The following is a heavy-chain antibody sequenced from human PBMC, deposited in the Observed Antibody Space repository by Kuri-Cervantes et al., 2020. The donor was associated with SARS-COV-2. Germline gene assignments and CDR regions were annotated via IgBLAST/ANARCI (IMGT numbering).Heavy chain of an antibody. CDR2: ISSSSSTT. Sequence: GESLKISCAASGFTFNSYSMNWVRQAPGKGLEWVSYISSSSSTTYYADSVKGRFTISRDNAKNSLYLQMNSLRDEDTAVYYCARQYYDILTGYYLYGMDVWGQGTTVTVSS. V-gene: IGHV3-48*02. CDR3: ARQYYDILTGYYLYGMDV. CDR1: GFTFNSYS. J-gene: IGHJ6*02. D-gene: IGHD3-9*01.